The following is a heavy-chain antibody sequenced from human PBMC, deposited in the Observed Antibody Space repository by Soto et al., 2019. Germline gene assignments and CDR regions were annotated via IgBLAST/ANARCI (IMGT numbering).Heavy chain of an antibody. D-gene: IGHD2-2*01. Sequence: PGGSLXLSCAASGFTFSNYGMHWVRQAPGKGLEWVAFISDDGSNKYYADSMKGRFTMSRDNSKNTLYLQMNSLRAEDTAVYYCAKGAVVVPAAPFDYWGQGTLVTVSS. V-gene: IGHV3-30*18. J-gene: IGHJ4*02. CDR2: ISDDGSNK. CDR1: GFTFSNYG. CDR3: AKGAVVVPAAPFDY.